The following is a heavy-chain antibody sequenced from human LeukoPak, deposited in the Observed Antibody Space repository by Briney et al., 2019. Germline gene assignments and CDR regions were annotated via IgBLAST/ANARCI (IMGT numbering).Heavy chain of an antibody. V-gene: IGHV3-48*01. CDR2: ISSSSSTI. D-gene: IGHD1-7*01. J-gene: IGHJ4*02. Sequence: PGGSLRLSCAASGFTFSSYSMNWVRQAPGKGLEWVSSISSSSSTIYCADSVKGRFTISRDNAKNSLYLQMNSLRAEDTAVYYCARENWNYVFDYWGQGTLVTVSS. CDR1: GFTFSSYS. CDR3: ARENWNYVFDY.